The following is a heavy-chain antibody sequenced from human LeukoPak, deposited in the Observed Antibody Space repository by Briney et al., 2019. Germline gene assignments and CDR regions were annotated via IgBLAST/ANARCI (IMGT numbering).Heavy chain of an antibody. Sequence: GGSLRLSCAASGFTFSSYWMHWVRQAPGKGLVWVSRINSDGSSTSYADSVKGRFTISRDNAKNTLYLQMNSLRAEDMAVYYCARDDVAVPAATLFYYYYGMDVWGKGTTVTVSS. CDR3: ARDDVAVPAATLFYYYYGMDV. CDR1: GFTFSSYW. D-gene: IGHD2-2*01. CDR2: INSDGSST. V-gene: IGHV3-74*01. J-gene: IGHJ6*04.